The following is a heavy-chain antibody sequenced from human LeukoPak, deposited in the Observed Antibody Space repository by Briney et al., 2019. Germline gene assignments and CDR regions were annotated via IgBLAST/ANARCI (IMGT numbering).Heavy chain of an antibody. Sequence: ASVKVSCKASGYTFTSYYMHWVRQAPEQGLEWMGIINPSGGSTSYAQKFQGRVTMTEDTSTDTAYMELSSLRSEDTAVYYCATVSAFGVVILDYYFDYWGQGTLVTVSS. J-gene: IGHJ4*02. D-gene: IGHD3-3*01. CDR2: INPSGGST. CDR1: GYTFTSYY. CDR3: ATVSAFGVVILDYYFDY. V-gene: IGHV1-46*01.